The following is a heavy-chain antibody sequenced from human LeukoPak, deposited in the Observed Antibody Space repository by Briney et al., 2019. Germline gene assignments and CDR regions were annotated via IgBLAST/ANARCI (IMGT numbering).Heavy chain of an antibody. V-gene: IGHV4-34*01. Sequence: PSETLSLTCAVYGGSFSGYYWSWIRQPPGKWLEWIGEINHSGSTNYNPSLKSRVPISVDMSKNQFSLKLSSVAAADTAVYYCARGGRGVVVPAAYYYYYGMDVWGQGTTVTVYS. CDR1: GGSFSGYY. J-gene: IGHJ6*02. CDR2: INHSGST. CDR3: ARGGRGVVVPAAYYYYYGMDV. D-gene: IGHD2-2*01.